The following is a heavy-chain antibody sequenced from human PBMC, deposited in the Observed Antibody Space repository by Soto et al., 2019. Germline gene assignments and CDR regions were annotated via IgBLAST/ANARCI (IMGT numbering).Heavy chain of an antibody. Sequence: GGSLRLSCAASGLDFSSEVMCWVRHAPGKGLEWVSSISGSGRTIYHADSMRGRFAISRDNSKNSLYLQLNNLRVDDTAVYYCAKVGPSYYYGMGVWGQGTTVTVSS. CDR3: AKVGPSYYYGMGV. J-gene: IGHJ6*02. V-gene: IGHV3-23*01. CDR1: GLDFSSEV. CDR2: ISGSGRTI. D-gene: IGHD1-26*01.